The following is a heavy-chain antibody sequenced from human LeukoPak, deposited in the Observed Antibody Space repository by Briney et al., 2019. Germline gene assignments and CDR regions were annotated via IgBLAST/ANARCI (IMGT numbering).Heavy chain of an antibody. J-gene: IGHJ6*02. CDR2: ISYDGGIT. CDR1: GFTFSSYA. V-gene: IGHV3-30*01. Sequence: GGSLRLSCAASGFTFSSYAMHWVRQAPGKGLEWVAVISYDGGITNYADSVKGRFTISRDNSKNTLYLQMNSLRAEDAAVYYCARDMVKYYYYYGMDVWGQGTTVTVSS. D-gene: IGHD3-10*01. CDR3: ARDMVKYYYYYGMDV.